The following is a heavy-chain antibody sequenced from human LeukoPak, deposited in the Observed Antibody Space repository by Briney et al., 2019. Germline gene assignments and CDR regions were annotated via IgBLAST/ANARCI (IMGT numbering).Heavy chain of an antibody. D-gene: IGHD3-10*01. V-gene: IGHV1-69*01. CDR3: ARSDKVFFAGDN. CDR1: GDTFTSYA. J-gene: IGHJ4*02. Sequence: SSVKVSFKASGDTFTSYAFSWVRQAPGQGLEWMGAMIPFSGTTPYAQHFQGRVTITSVDSSKTLYLQVISLVSEDTALYYCARSDKVFFAGDNWGQGTLVTVSS. CDR2: MIPFSGTT.